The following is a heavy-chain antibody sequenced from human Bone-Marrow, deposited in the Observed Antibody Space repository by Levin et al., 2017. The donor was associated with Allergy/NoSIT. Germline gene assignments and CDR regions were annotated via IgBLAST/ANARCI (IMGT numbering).Heavy chain of an antibody. CDR1: GFTFSTHS. D-gene: IGHD1-26*01. CDR3: ARIVGATGAYYFDY. Sequence: TGGSLRLSCAASGFTFSTHSMNWVRQAPGKGLEWVSCISSSSSNIYYAGSVKGRFTISRDNAKNSLFLHMNSLRAEDTAVYYCARIVGATGAYYFDYWGQGTLVTVSS. J-gene: IGHJ4*02. V-gene: IGHV3-21*01. CDR2: ISSSSSNI.